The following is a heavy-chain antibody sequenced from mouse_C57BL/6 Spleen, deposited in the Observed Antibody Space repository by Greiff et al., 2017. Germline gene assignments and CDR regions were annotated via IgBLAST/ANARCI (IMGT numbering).Heavy chain of an antibody. V-gene: IGHV1-59*01. CDR1: GYTFTSYW. Sequence: QVQLQQPGAELVKPGTSVKLSCKASGYTFTSYWMHWVKQRPGQGLEWIGVIDPSDSYTNYNQKFKGKATLTVDTSSSTAYMQLSSLTSEDSAVYYCARRDYGSSLYYFDYWGQGTTLTVSS. J-gene: IGHJ2*01. D-gene: IGHD1-1*01. CDR2: IDPSDSYT. CDR3: ARRDYGSSLYYFDY.